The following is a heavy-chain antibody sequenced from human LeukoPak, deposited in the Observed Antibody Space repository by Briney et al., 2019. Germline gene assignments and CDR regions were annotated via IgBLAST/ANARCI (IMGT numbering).Heavy chain of an antibody. CDR3: AIIAAARYRLDY. J-gene: IGHJ4*02. CDR2: MNPNSGNT. D-gene: IGHD6-13*01. Sequence: GASVKVSCKASGYTFTSYDINWVRQATGQGLEWMGWMNPNSGNTGYAQKFQGRVTMTRNTSISTAYMELSSLRSEDTAVYYCAIIAAARYRLDYWGQGTLVTVSS. V-gene: IGHV1-8*01. CDR1: GYTFTSYD.